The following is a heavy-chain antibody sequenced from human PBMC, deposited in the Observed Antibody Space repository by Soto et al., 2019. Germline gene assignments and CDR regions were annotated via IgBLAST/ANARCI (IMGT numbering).Heavy chain of an antibody. CDR1: GFTFGDYA. CDR2: IRSKAYGGTT. J-gene: IGHJ6*02. CDR3: TRVWRGYGMDV. Sequence: GGSLRLSCTASGFTFGDYAMIWVRQAPGKGLEWVGFIRSKAYGGTTEYAASVKGRFTISRDDSKSIAYLQMNSLKTEDTAVYYCTRVWRGYGMDVWGQGTTVTVSS. V-gene: IGHV3-49*04. D-gene: IGHD2-21*01.